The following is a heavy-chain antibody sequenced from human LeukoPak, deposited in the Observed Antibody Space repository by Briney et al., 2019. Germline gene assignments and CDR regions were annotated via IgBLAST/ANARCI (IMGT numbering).Heavy chain of an antibody. CDR2: ISFDGRIE. J-gene: IGHJ3*02. CDR3: AKERASMGADAFDI. Sequence: GRSLRLSCAASGXTFTNYGMHWVRQAPGKGLEWVAIISFDGRIEYYVDSVKGRFTISRDKSKNTLYLQMNSLRPEDTAVYYCAKERASMGADAFDIWGQGTMVTVSS. V-gene: IGHV3-30*18. CDR1: GXTFTNYG. D-gene: IGHD1-26*01.